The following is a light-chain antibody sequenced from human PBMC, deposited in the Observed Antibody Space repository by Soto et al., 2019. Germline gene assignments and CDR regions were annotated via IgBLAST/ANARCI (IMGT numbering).Light chain of an antibody. Sequence: QSALTQPASVSGSPGQSITISCTGSNSDVGSYNLVSWYQQHPGRAPKLMIYEGSQRPSGVSNRFSGSTSGNTASLTISGLQAEDEADYYCCSYAGSSTYVFGTGTKLTVL. CDR1: NSDVGSYNL. CDR2: EGS. CDR3: CSYAGSSTYV. J-gene: IGLJ1*01. V-gene: IGLV2-23*01.